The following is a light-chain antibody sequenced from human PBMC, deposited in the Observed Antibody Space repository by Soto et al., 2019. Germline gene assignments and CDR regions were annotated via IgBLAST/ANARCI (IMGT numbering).Light chain of an antibody. Sequence: ELTQPLSVSVALGQTARITCGGNNIGTKSVHWYQQKPGQAPVLVIYRDNNRPSGIPERFSGSNSGNTATLTISRAQAGDEADYSCQVWDSSTVVFGGGTKLTVL. CDR2: RDN. CDR3: QVWDSSTVV. V-gene: IGLV3-9*01. J-gene: IGLJ2*01. CDR1: NIGTKS.